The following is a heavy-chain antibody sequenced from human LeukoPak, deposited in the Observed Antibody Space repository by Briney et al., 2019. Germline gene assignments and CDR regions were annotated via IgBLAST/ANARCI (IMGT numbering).Heavy chain of an antibody. V-gene: IGHV1-2*02. CDR1: GYTFTGYY. Sequence: ASVKVSCRASGYTFTGYYMHWVRQAPGQGLEWMGWINPNSGGTNYAQKFQGRVTMTRDTSISTAYMELSRLRSDDTAVYYCARHGMYGVVIIAPYYYGMDVWGQGTTVTVSS. D-gene: IGHD3-3*01. CDR2: INPNSGGT. CDR3: ARHGMYGVVIIAPYYYGMDV. J-gene: IGHJ6*02.